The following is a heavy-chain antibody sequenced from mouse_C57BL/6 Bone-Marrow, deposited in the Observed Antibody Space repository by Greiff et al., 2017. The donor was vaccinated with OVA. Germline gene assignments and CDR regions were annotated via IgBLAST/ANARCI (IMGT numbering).Heavy chain of an antibody. CDR3: ARGGDYDEFAY. CDR2: ISNGGGST. CDR1: GFTFSDYY. D-gene: IGHD2-4*01. V-gene: IGHV5-12*01. Sequence: EVQRVESGGGLVQPGGSLKLSCAASGFTFSDYYMYWVRQTPEKRLEWVAYISNGGGSTYYPDTVKDRFTISRDNAKNTLYLQMSRLKSEDTAMYYCARGGDYDEFAYWGQGTLVTVSA. J-gene: IGHJ3*01.